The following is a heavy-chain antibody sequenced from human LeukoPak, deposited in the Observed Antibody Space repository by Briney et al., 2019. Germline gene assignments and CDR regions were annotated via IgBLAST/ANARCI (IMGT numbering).Heavy chain of an antibody. Sequence: PGESLKISCKGSGYSFTSYWVGWVRQMPGKGLEWMGIIYPGDSDTRYSPSFQGQVTISADKSISTAYLQWSSLKASDTAMYYCARHVFSYYDILTGYYKYNWFDPWGQGTLVTVSS. CDR1: GYSFTSYW. D-gene: IGHD3-9*01. J-gene: IGHJ5*02. V-gene: IGHV5-51*01. CDR3: ARHVFSYYDILTGYYKYNWFDP. CDR2: IYPGDSDT.